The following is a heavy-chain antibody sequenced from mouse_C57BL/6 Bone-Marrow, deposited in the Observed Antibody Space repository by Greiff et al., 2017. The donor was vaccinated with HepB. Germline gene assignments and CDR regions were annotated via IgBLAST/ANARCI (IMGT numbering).Heavy chain of an antibody. CDR3: ARRDTTVGCYFDV. CDR2: ISSGSSTI. V-gene: IGHV5-17*01. CDR1: GFTFSDYG. Sequence: DVMLVESGGGLVKPGGSLKLSCAASGFTFSDYGMHWVRQAPEKGLEWVAYISSGSSTIYYADTVKGRFTISRDNAKNTLFLQMTRLRSEDTAMYYCARRDTTVGCYFDVWGTGTTVTVSS. J-gene: IGHJ1*03. D-gene: IGHD1-1*01.